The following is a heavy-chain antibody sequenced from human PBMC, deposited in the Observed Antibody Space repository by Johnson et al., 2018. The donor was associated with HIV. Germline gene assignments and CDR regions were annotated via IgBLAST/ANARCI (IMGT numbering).Heavy chain of an antibody. CDR1: GFTFSSHW. Sequence: EKLVESGGGLVQPGGSLRLSCAASGFTFSSHWMSWVRQAPGKGLEWVANIKQDGSEKYYVDSVKGRFTISRDNSKNTLYLQMNSLRAEDTAVYYCARAHNWHSDACDSWGQGTIVTVSS. J-gene: IGHJ3*02. V-gene: IGHV3-7*02. CDR2: IKQDGSEK. D-gene: IGHD1/OR15-1a*01. CDR3: ARAHNWHSDACDS.